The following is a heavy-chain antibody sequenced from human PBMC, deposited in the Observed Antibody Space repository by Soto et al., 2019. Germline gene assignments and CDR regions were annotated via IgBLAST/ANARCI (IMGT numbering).Heavy chain of an antibody. CDR2: IYYSGST. V-gene: IGHV4-59*11. D-gene: IGHD6-19*01. CDR1: GGSISSHY. CDR3: ARGGWTNDY. J-gene: IGHJ4*02. Sequence: SETLSLTCTVSGGSISSHYWSWIRQPPGKGLEWIGYIYYSGSTNYNPSLKSRVTISVDTSKNLFSLKLRSVTAADTAVYYCARGGWTNDYWGQGTLVTVSS.